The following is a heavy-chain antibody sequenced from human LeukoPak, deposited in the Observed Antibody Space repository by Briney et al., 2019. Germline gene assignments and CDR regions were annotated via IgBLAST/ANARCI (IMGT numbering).Heavy chain of an antibody. Sequence: GGSLRLSCAASGVTVSSTYMSWVRQAPGKGLEWVSVIYGGSSTYNADSVKGRFTISRDNSKNTLYLQMNSLRAEDTAVYYCAKDLEGYYGSGTIDYWGQGTLITVSS. CDR1: GVTVSSTY. V-gene: IGHV3-66*01. D-gene: IGHD3-10*01. J-gene: IGHJ4*02. CDR3: AKDLEGYYGSGTIDY. CDR2: IYGGSST.